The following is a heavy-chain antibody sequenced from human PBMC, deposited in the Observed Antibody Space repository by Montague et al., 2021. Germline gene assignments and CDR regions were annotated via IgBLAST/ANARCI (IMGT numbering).Heavy chain of an antibody. CDR2: TYYRSTWYT. V-gene: IGHV6-1*01. CDR3: AREGVGDLLFSFDS. D-gene: IGHD3-10*01. Sequence: SVISGDSVSNNNAAWNWIRESPSRGLEWLGRTYYRSTWYTDYAVSVKGRIAINPDTSKNQFSLQLNSVTPEDTAVYYCAREGVGDLLFSFDSWGQGTLVTVSS. CDR1: GDSVSNNNAA. J-gene: IGHJ4*02.